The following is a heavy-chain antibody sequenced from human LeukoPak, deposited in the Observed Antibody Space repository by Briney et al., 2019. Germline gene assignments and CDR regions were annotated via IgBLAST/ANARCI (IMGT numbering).Heavy chain of an antibody. V-gene: IGHV1-69*04. Sequence: SVKVSCKASGGTFSSYTISWVRQAPGQGLEWMGRIIPILGIANYAQKFQGRVTITADKSTSTAYMELSSLRSEDTAVYYCAREVIPTVTRMNWFDPWGQGTLVTVSS. CDR3: AREVIPTVTRMNWFDP. CDR2: IIPILGIA. D-gene: IGHD4-17*01. J-gene: IGHJ5*02. CDR1: GGTFSSYT.